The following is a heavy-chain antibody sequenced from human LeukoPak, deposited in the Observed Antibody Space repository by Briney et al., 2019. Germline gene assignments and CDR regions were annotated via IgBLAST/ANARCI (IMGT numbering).Heavy chain of an antibody. D-gene: IGHD3-22*01. J-gene: IGHJ4*02. V-gene: IGHV4-39*07. CDR3: ARTRDYYDSSGYRYYFDY. CDR1: GGSISSSTYY. CDR2: IYYSGST. Sequence: SETLSLTCTVSGGSISSSTYYWGWIRQPPGKGLEWIGSIYYSGSTYYNPSLKSRVTISVDTSKNQFSLKLSSVTAADTAVYYCARTRDYYDSSGYRYYFDYWGQGTLVTVSS.